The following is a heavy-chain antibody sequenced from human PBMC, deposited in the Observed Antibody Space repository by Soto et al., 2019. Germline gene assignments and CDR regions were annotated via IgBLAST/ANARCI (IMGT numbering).Heavy chain of an antibody. CDR2: TYYRSKWYN. CDR3: ARVPLASSSWNFDY. CDR1: GDSVSSNSAA. V-gene: IGHV6-1*01. D-gene: IGHD6-13*01. Sequence: SPTLSLTCAISGDSVSSNSAAWNWIRQSPSRGLEWLGRTYYRSKWYNDYAVSVKSRITINPDTSKNQFSLQLNSVTPEDTAVYYCARVPLASSSWNFDYWGQGTLVTVSS. J-gene: IGHJ4*02.